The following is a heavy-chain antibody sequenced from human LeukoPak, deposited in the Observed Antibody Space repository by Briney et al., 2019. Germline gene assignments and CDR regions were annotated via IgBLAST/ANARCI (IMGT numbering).Heavy chain of an antibody. CDR1: GFTFSNYA. Sequence: GGTLRLSCAASGFTFSNYAMIWVRQAPGKGLEWVSTINDGGRYSYYADSVRGRFAISRDNSKNTLYLQMNSLRAEDTAIYYCAKNGASGGSSWSDYWGQGTLVTVSS. J-gene: IGHJ4*02. D-gene: IGHD6-13*01. CDR2: INDGGRYS. CDR3: AKNGASGGSSWSDY. V-gene: IGHV3-23*01.